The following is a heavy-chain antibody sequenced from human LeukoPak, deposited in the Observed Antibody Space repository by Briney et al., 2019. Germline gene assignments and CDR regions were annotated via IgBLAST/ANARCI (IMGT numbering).Heavy chain of an antibody. Sequence: ASVKVSCKASGYIFTGYYIHWVRQAPGQGLEWMGWMNPNSGNTGYAQKFQGRVTMTRDTSISTAYMELSRLRSDDTAVYYCARAGHSRYYYYMDVWGKGTTVTVSS. V-gene: IGHV1-2*02. CDR2: MNPNSGNT. CDR1: GYIFTGYY. CDR3: ARAGHSRYYYYMDV. J-gene: IGHJ6*03. D-gene: IGHD2-15*01.